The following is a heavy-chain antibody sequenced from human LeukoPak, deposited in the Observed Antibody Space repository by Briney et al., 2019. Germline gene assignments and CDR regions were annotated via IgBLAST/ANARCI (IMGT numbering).Heavy chain of an antibody. V-gene: IGHV4-34*01. J-gene: IGHJ4*02. Sequence: SETLSLTCAVYGGSFSGYYWSWIRQPPGKGLEWIGEINHSGCTNYNPSLKSRVTTSVDTSKNQFSLKLSSVTAADTAVYYCASKTRTRYCTNGVCYGDYWGQGTLVTVSS. CDR2: INHSGCT. D-gene: IGHD2-8*01. CDR1: GGSFSGYY. CDR3: ASKTRTRYCTNGVCYGDY.